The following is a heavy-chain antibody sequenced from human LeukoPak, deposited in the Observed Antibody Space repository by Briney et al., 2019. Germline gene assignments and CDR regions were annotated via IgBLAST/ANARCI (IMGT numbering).Heavy chain of an antibody. D-gene: IGHD3-3*01. CDR1: GGSISSGGYY. CDR2: IYHSGST. V-gene: IGHV4-30-2*01. J-gene: IGHJ3*02. CDR3: ARETAGYDFWSGQIGAFDI. Sequence: SQTLSLTCTVSGGSISSGGYYWSWIRQPPGKGLEWTGYIYHSGSTYYNPSLKSRVTISVDRSKNQFSLKLSSVTAADTAVYYCARETAGYDFWSGQIGAFDIWGQGTMVSVSS.